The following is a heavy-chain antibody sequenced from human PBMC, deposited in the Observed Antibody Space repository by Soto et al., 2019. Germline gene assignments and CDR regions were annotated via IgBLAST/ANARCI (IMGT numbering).Heavy chain of an antibody. Sequence: GASVKVSCKASGYTFTSYGISWVRQAPGQGLEWMGWISAYNGNTNYAQKLQGRVTMTTDTSTSTAYMELRSPRSDDTAVYYCARVPLPFIAVAGAYYFDYWGQGTLVTVSS. D-gene: IGHD6-19*01. CDR3: ARVPLPFIAVAGAYYFDY. V-gene: IGHV1-18*04. J-gene: IGHJ4*02. CDR1: GYTFTSYG. CDR2: ISAYNGNT.